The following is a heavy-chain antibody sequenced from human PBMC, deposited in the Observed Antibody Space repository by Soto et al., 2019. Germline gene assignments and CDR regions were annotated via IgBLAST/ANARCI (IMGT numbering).Heavy chain of an antibody. J-gene: IGHJ6*02. D-gene: IGHD3-9*01. V-gene: IGHV1-8*01. Sequence: ASVKVSCKASGYTFTSYDINWVRQATGQGLEWMGWMNPNSGNTGYAQKFQGRVTMTRNTSISTAYMELSSLRSEDTAVYYCSRRATRYFCWLDYYYGMDVWGQGTTVTVSS. CDR1: GYTFTSYD. CDR2: MNPNSGNT. CDR3: SRRATRYFCWLDYYYGMDV.